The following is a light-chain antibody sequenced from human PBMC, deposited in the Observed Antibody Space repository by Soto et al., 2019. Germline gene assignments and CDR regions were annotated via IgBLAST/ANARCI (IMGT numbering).Light chain of an antibody. Sequence: EVVWTQSPAILSLSPGERATLSCRARQSVKSSLAWYQQKPGQPPRLLIYDASHRATGIPARFSGSGSGTDFPLTISSLEPADVAVYFCQQRSNWPPVTFGGGTKVQI. CDR3: QQRSNWPPVT. J-gene: IGKJ4*01. CDR1: QSVKSS. CDR2: DAS. V-gene: IGKV3-11*01.